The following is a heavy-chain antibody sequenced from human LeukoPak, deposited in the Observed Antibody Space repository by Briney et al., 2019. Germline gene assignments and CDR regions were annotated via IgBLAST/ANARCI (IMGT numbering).Heavy chain of an antibody. Sequence: GGSLRLSCAASGFTFSSYAMSWVRQAPGKGLEWVSVISGSGGSTNYADSVKGRFTISRDNSKNTLYLQMNSLRAEDTAVYYCAKPYYGSGSYYGFNYYAFDYWGQGTLVTVSS. D-gene: IGHD3-10*01. CDR2: ISGSGGST. CDR1: GFTFSSYA. V-gene: IGHV3-23*01. CDR3: AKPYYGSGSYYGFNYYAFDY. J-gene: IGHJ4*02.